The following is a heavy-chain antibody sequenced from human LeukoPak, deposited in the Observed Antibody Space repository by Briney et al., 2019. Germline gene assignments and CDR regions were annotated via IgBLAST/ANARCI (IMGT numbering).Heavy chain of an antibody. CDR2: IYYSGST. CDR1: GGSISSYY. D-gene: IGHD3-10*01. V-gene: IGHV4-59*08. CDR3: ARLYGSGSYYDY. J-gene: IGHJ4*02. Sequence: SETLPLTCTVSGGSISSYYWSWIRQPPGKGLEWIGYIYYSGSTNYNPSLKSRVTITVDTSKNQFSLKLSSVTAADTAVYYCARLYGSGSYYDYWGQGTLVTVSS.